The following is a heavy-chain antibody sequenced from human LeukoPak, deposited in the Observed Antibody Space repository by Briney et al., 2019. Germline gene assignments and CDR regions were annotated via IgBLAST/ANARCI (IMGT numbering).Heavy chain of an antibody. CDR2: IIPIFGTA. D-gene: IGHD2-2*01. Sequence: ASVKVSCKASGGTFSSYAISWVRQAPGQGLEWMGGIIPIFGTANYAQKFQGRVTITTDESTSTAYMELSSLRSEDTAVYYCARVVPAAPEAHDAFDIWGQGTMVNVSS. J-gene: IGHJ3*02. CDR3: ARVVPAAPEAHDAFDI. V-gene: IGHV1-69*05. CDR1: GGTFSSYA.